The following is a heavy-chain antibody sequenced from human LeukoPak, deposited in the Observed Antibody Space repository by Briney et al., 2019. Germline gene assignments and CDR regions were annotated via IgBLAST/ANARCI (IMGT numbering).Heavy chain of an antibody. V-gene: IGHV3-21*01. CDR1: GFTFSTYY. D-gene: IGHD7-27*01. J-gene: IGHJ4*02. CDR3: ARDSLPGY. Sequence: PGGSLRLSCAASGFTFSTYYMNWVRQASGKGLEWVSSISSSSSYIYYAESVKGRFTISRDNAKNSLYLQMNSLRVEDTAVYYCARDSLPGYWGQGTLATVSS. CDR2: ISSSSSYI.